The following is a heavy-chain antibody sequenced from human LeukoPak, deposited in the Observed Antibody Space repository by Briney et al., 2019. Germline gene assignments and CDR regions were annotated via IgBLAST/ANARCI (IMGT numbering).Heavy chain of an antibody. CDR2: INPNSGGT. J-gene: IGHJ4*02. Sequence: ASVKLSCEASVHTFTGYYMHWVREAPGQGLEWMRRINPNSGGTKYAQKSQGRDNMTRDPSISTPHIELSRLCSADTAVYYCASEIAAPGGGFDYWGQGTLVTVS. CDR1: VHTFTGYY. CDR3: ASEIAAPGGGFDY. V-gene: IGHV1-2*06. D-gene: IGHD6-13*01.